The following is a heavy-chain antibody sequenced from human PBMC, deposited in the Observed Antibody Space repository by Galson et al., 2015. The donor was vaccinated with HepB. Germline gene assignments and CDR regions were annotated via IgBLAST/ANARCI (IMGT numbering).Heavy chain of an antibody. J-gene: IGHJ6*02. V-gene: IGHV3-33*01. Sequence: LRLSCAASGFPFSSYGMHWVRQAPGKGLEWVAVIWYDGSNKYYADSVKGRFTISRDNSKNTLYLQMTSLRAEDTAVYYCARDQGDGYNYQYYYYYYGMDVWGQGTTVTVSS. CDR3: ARDQGDGYNYQYYYYYYGMDV. CDR1: GFPFSSYG. D-gene: IGHD5-24*01. CDR2: IWYDGSNK.